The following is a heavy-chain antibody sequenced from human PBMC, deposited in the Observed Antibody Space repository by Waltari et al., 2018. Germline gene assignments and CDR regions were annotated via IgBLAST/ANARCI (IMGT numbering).Heavy chain of an antibody. CDR3: ARDLSDTYPVYDILDV. CDR1: GVSISTSGYY. J-gene: IGHJ3*01. D-gene: IGHD3-22*01. Sequence: QLQLQESGPGLLKASETLSLTCIVSGVSISTSGYYWAWIRQPAGNGLGWIGNIYHRGNIYYTPSLKRRLTISVYTSNNPLALRLTSVTAADTAVYYCARDLSDTYPVYDILDVWGQGAMVTVSS. CDR2: IYHRGNI. V-gene: IGHV4-39*07.